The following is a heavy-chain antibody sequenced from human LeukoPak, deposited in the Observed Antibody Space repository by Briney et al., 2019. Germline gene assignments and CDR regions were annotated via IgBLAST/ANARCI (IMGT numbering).Heavy chain of an antibody. V-gene: IGHV3-7*03. Sequence: GGSLRLSCVASGFTFGKYWMSWVRQAPGKGLEWVANIKLDGSEKNLVDSVKGRFTISRDNTKNSLYLQMNSLRAEDTAVFYCARDQYDTWSRRGNFDSWGQGTLVIVSS. CDR2: IKLDGSEK. J-gene: IGHJ4*02. CDR3: ARDQYDTWSRRGNFDS. CDR1: GFTFGKYW. D-gene: IGHD3-3*01.